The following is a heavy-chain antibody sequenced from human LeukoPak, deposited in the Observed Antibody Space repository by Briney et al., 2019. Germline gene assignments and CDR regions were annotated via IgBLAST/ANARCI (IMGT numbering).Heavy chain of an antibody. CDR2: IYTSGST. J-gene: IGHJ6*03. CDR1: GGSISSYY. V-gene: IGHV4-4*07. D-gene: IGHD2-2*02. CDR3: ARGGSVVPAVIPITYYYYMDV. Sequence: PSETLSLTCTVSGGSISSYYWSWIRQPAGKGLEWIGRIYTSGSTNYNPSLKSRVTMSVDTSKNQFSLKLSSVTAADTAVYYCARGGSVVPAVIPITYYYYMDVWGKGTTVTVSS.